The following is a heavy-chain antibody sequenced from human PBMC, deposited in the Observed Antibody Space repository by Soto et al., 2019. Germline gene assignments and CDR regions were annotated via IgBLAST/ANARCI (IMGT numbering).Heavy chain of an antibody. D-gene: IGHD2-2*01. Sequence: PGGSLRLSCAASGFTFSSYSMNWVRQAPGKGLEWVSAISGGGGSTDDSDSVRFRFTISRANSKNTLYMNMNSLRAEDTAVYYCAKNPPAPYCSSTSCYGNYYGMDVWGQGTTVTVSS. V-gene: IGHV3-23*01. J-gene: IGHJ6*02. CDR3: AKNPPAPYCSSTSCYGNYYGMDV. CDR2: ISGGGGST. CDR1: GFTFSSYS.